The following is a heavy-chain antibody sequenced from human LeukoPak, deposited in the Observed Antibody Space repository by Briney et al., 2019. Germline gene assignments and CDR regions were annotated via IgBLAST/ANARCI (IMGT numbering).Heavy chain of an antibody. CDR2: ISGSGGST. Sequence: GGSLRLSCAASGFTFSSYAMSWGRQAPGNGLKWVSAISGSGGSTYYADSVKGRFTISRDNSNNTLYLQMNSLRAEDTAVYYCAKSKSGCSSTSCYAISFDYWGQGTLVTVSS. D-gene: IGHD2-2*01. J-gene: IGHJ4*02. CDR3: AKSKSGCSSTSCYAISFDY. CDR1: GFTFSSYA. V-gene: IGHV3-23*01.